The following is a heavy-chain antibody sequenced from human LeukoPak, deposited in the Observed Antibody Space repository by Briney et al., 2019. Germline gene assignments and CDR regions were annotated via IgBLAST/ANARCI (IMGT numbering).Heavy chain of an antibody. V-gene: IGHV3-66*01. CDR3: ARDLCGPFDY. CDR1: GFIVSSSD. J-gene: IGHJ4*02. CDR2: IYSGGRT. Sequence: SGGSLRLSCAASGFIVSSSDMTWVRQAPGKGLEWVSVIYSGGRTYYADSVKDRFTISRDNSKNTLYLQMNSLRGEDTAVYYCARDLCGPFDYWGQGTLVTVSS.